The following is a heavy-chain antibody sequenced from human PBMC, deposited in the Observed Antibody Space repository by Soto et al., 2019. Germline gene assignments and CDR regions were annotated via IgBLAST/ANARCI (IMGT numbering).Heavy chain of an antibody. D-gene: IGHD2-2*01. CDR2: IYYSGST. CDR3: ARGLSRDIVVVPAALRVWFDP. J-gene: IGHJ5*02. CDR1: GGSISSYY. V-gene: IGHV4-59*01. Sequence: ASETLSLTCTVSGGSISSYYWSWIRQPPGKGLEWIGYIYYSGSTNYNPSLKSRVTISVDTSKNQFSLKLSSVTAADTAVYYCARGLSRDIVVVPAALRVWFDPWGQGTLVTVSS.